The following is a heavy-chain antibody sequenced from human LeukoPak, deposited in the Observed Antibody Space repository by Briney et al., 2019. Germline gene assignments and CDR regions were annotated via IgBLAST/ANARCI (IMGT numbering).Heavy chain of an antibody. CDR2: IIPIFGIA. CDR3: ATTYYYDSSGLYY. Sequence: SVQFSCKASGGTFSSYAISWVRQARGQGLEWMGRIIPIFGIANYAQKFQGRVTITADKSTSTAYMELSSLRSEDTAVYYCATTYYYDSSGLYYWGQGTLVTVSS. CDR1: GGTFSSYA. J-gene: IGHJ4*02. D-gene: IGHD3-22*01. V-gene: IGHV1-69*04.